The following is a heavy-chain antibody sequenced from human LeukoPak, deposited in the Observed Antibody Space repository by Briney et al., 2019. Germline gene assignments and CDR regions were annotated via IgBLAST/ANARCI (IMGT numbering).Heavy chain of an antibody. V-gene: IGHV4-4*07. Sequence: SETLSLTCTVSGGSISSYYWSWIRQPAGKGLEWIGRIYTSGSTNYNPSLKSRVTISVDTSKNQFSLKLSSVTAADTAVYYCARVGERLPPGLVDYWGQGTLVTVSS. D-gene: IGHD1-26*01. CDR1: GGSISSYY. CDR3: ARVGERLPPGLVDY. J-gene: IGHJ4*02. CDR2: IYTSGST.